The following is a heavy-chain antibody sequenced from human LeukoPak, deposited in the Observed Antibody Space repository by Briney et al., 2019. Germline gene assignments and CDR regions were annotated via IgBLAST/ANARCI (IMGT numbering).Heavy chain of an antibody. V-gene: IGHV4-39*07. CDR3: AIRTDFDWLLHHDY. CDR2: IYYSGST. D-gene: IGHD3-9*01. CDR1: GGSISSSSYY. Sequence: PSETLSLTCTVSGGSISSSSYYWGWIRQPPGKGLEWIGSIYYSGSTYCNPSLKSRVTISVDTSKNQFSLKLSSVTAADTAVYYCAIRTDFDWLLHHDYWGQGTLVTVSS. J-gene: IGHJ4*02.